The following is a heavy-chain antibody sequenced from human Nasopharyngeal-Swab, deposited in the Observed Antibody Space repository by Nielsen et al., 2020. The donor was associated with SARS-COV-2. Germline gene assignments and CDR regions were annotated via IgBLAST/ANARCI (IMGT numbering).Heavy chain of an antibody. V-gene: IGHV3-23*01. CDR2: ISGSGSGT. Sequence: GESLKISCAASGFTFTNQAMSWVRRGPGRGLEWVSSISGSGSGTYYANSVRGRFTISRDNSNNTLFLQMSNLRAGDTAMYYCAKHLTVTTRTLNYWGQGTLVTVSS. CDR1: GFTFTNQA. CDR3: AKHLTVTTRTLNY. D-gene: IGHD4-17*01. J-gene: IGHJ4*02.